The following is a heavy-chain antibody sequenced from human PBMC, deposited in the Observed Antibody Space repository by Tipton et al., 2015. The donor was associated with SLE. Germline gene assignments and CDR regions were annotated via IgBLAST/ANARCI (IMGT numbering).Heavy chain of an antibody. D-gene: IGHD3-22*01. V-gene: IGHV4-31*03. J-gene: IGHJ3*02. CDR3: ASPYDTSAYDAFDI. CDR2: SYYSGST. Sequence: TLSLTCNVSGGSINSGGYYWSWIRQHPGKGLEWIGYSYYSGSTSYNPSLRSRVTISLDTSKNQFSLKLSSVTAADTAIYYCASPYDTSAYDAFDIWGQGTMVTVSS. CDR1: GGSINSGGYY.